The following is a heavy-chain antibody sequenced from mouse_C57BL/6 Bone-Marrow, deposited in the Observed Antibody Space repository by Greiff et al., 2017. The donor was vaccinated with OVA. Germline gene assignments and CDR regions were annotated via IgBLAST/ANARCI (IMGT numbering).Heavy chain of an antibody. Sequence: QVQLQQSGAELMKPGASVKLSCKATGYTFTGYWIEWVKQRPGHGLEWIGEILPGSGSTNYNEKFKGKATFTADTSSNTAYMQLSSLTTEDSATYYCARSLDGYPWFAYWGQGTLVTVSA. CDR1: GYTFTGYW. D-gene: IGHD2-3*01. CDR3: ARSLDGYPWFAY. V-gene: IGHV1-9*01. CDR2: ILPGSGST. J-gene: IGHJ3*01.